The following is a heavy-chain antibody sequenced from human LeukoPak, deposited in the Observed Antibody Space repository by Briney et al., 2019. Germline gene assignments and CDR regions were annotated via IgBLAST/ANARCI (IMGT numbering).Heavy chain of an antibody. CDR1: GGSISSGSYY. CDR2: IYTSGST. V-gene: IGHV4-61*02. D-gene: IGHD6-19*01. CDR3: ARDRGLAADAFDI. J-gene: IGHJ3*02. Sequence: SETLSLTCTVSGGSISSGSYYWSWIRQPAGKGLEWIGRIYTSGSTNYNPSLKSRVTISVDTSRNQFSLKLSSVTAADTAVYYCARDRGLAADAFDIWGQGTMVTVSS.